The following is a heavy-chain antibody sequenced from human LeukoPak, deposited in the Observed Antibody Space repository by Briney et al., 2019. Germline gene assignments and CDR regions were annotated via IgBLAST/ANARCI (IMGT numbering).Heavy chain of an antibody. CDR2: ISYDGSNK. CDR1: GFTFSRHW. J-gene: IGHJ2*01. Sequence: PGGALRLSCAASGFTFSRHWMHWVRQAPGKGLEGVAVISYDGSNKYYADSVKGRFTISRDNSKNTLYLQMNSLRAEDTAVYYCARDGAEDSSGYYYGWYFDLWGRGTLVTVSS. CDR3: ARDGAEDSSGYYYGWYFDL. V-gene: IGHV3-30-3*01. D-gene: IGHD3-22*01.